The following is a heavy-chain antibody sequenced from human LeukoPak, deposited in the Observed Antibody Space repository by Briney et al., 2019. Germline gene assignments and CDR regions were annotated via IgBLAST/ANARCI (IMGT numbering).Heavy chain of an antibody. Sequence: SQTLSLTCAISGDSVSVKSDVWNWIRQSPSRGLEWLGRTYYRSRWINDYATSVKSRIIISPDTSKNQFSLHLNSVTPEDTAVYYCARDAYWAYDAFDIWGQGTMVTVSS. CDR2: TYYRSRWIN. CDR1: GDSVSVKSDV. CDR3: ARDAYWAYDAFDI. V-gene: IGHV6-1*01. D-gene: IGHD2-8*02. J-gene: IGHJ3*02.